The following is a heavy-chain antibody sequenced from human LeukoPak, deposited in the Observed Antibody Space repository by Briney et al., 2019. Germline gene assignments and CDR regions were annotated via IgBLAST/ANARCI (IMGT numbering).Heavy chain of an antibody. V-gene: IGHV4-31*03. CDR2: IYYSGST. D-gene: IGHD3-3*01. Sequence: ASETLSLTCTVSGGSISSSSYYWGWIRQHPGKGLEWIGYIYYSGSTYYNPSLKSRVTISVDTSKNQFSLKLRSVTAADTAVYYCARAIYDLESYFDYWGQGTLVTVSS. J-gene: IGHJ4*02. CDR1: GGSISSSSYY. CDR3: ARAIYDLESYFDY.